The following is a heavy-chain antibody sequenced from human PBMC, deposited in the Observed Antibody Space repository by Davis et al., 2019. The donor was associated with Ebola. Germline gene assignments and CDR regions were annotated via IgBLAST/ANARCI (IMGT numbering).Heavy chain of an antibody. CDR3: ARGLNMVVTGTRDY. CDR2: IKQDGSEE. J-gene: IGHJ4*02. D-gene: IGHD2-21*02. CDR1: KFTFSDYS. Sequence: PGGSLRLSCAASKFTFSDYSMSWVRQAPGKGLEWVANIKQDGSEEYYVDSVKGRFTISRDNAKNSLYLQMNNLRVEDTAIYYCARGLNMVVTGTRDYWGQGTLVTVSS. V-gene: IGHV3-7*03.